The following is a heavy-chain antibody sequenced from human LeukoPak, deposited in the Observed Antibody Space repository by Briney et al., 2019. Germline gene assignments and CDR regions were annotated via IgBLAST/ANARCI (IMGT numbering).Heavy chain of an antibody. CDR2: IYTRGST. CDR1: GGSINNYY. Sequence: SETPSLTCTVSGGSINNYYWSWLRQPAGKGLAWIGRIYTRGSTNYNPSLKSRVTMSVDTSKNQFSLKLSSVTAADTAVYYCARGRYCSADICSGGDAFDIWGQGTMVSVSS. CDR3: ARGRYCSADICSGGDAFDI. D-gene: IGHD2-15*01. V-gene: IGHV4-4*07. J-gene: IGHJ3*02.